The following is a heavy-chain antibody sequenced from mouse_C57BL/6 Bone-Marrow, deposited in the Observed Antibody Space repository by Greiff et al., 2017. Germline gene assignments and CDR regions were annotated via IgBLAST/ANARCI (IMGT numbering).Heavy chain of an antibody. Sequence: EVQLVESGGDLVKPGGSLKLSCAASGFTFSSYGMSWVRQTPGKRLEWVATISSGGSYTYYPDSVKGRFTISRDNAKNTLYLQMSSLKSEDTAMYYCARLYYYRDYGGQGTTLTVSS. CDR2: ISSGGSYT. D-gene: IGHD2-4*01. V-gene: IGHV5-6*01. J-gene: IGHJ2*01. CDR1: GFTFSSYG. CDR3: ARLYYYRDY.